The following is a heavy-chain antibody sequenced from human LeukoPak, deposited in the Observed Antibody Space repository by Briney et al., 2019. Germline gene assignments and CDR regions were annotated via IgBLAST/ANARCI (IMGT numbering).Heavy chain of an antibody. CDR1: GFTFSSFG. J-gene: IGHJ4*02. Sequence: GGSLRLSCGASGFTFSSFGMSWVRQAPGKGLEWVSTISGSGDSTYYADSVKGRFTISRDNAKNSLYLQMDSLRAEDTAVYYCARDFSYFRIHFDYWGQGTLVTVSS. V-gene: IGHV3-23*01. CDR3: ARDFSYFRIHFDY. D-gene: IGHD3-9*01. CDR2: ISGSGDST.